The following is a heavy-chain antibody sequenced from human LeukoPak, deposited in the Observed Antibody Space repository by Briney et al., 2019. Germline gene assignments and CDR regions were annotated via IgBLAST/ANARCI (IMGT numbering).Heavy chain of an antibody. CDR1: GGSISSSSYY. J-gene: IGHJ5*02. CDR2: IYYSGST. D-gene: IGHD5-24*01. V-gene: IGHV4-39*07. Sequence: SETLSLTCTVSGGSISSSSYYWGWIRQPPGKELEWIGSIYYSGSTYYNPSLKSRVTISVDTSKNQFSLKLSSVTAADTAVYYCASRWLPYHNWFDPWGQGTLVTVSS. CDR3: ASRWLPYHNWFDP.